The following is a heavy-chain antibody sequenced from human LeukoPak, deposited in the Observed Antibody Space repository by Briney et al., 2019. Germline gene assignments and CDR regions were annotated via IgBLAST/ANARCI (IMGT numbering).Heavy chain of an antibody. CDR3: ARARARQGAFDI. Sequence: ASVKVSCKASGYTFTGYYMHWVRQAPGQGLEWMGWINPNSGGTNYAQKFQGRVTMTRDTSISTAYMEPSRLRSDDTAVYYCARARARQGAFDIWGQGTMVTVSS. CDR1: GYTFTGYY. V-gene: IGHV1-2*02. J-gene: IGHJ3*02. CDR2: INPNSGGT.